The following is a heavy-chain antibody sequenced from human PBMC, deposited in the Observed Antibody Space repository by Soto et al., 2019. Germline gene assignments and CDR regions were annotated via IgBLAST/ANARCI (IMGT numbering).Heavy chain of an antibody. V-gene: IGHV4-38-2*02. CDR1: VYSISSGYY. J-gene: IGHJ4*02. CDR3: ARDQGDCTNGVCYKIFDY. CDR2: IYHSGNT. Sequence: SETLSLTCSVSVYSISSGYYWGFIRLPPGKGLEWIGSIYHSGNTYYNPSLKSRVTISVDTSKNQFSLKLSSVTAADTAVYYCARDQGDCTNGVCYKIFDYWGQGTLVTVSS. D-gene: IGHD2-8*01.